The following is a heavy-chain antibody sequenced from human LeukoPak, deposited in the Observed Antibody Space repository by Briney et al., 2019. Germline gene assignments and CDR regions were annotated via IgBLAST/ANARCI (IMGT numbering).Heavy chain of an antibody. V-gene: IGHV1-18*01. CDR2: IKGTNDNT. CDR1: GFSFTTKNG. D-gene: IGHD3-16*01. CDR3: ARDLHWESCDRSTCSGLYYFDY. Sequence: ASVKVSCQASGFSFTTKNGISWVRQAPGQGFEWMGWIKGTNDNTNYAQKFQGRVTMTTDTSTSTAYMELRSLRSDDTAVYYCARDLHWESCDRSTCSGLYYFDYWGQGTLVTVSS. J-gene: IGHJ4*02.